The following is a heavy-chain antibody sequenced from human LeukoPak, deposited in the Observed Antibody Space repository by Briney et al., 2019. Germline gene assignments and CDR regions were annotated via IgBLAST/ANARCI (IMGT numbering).Heavy chain of an antibody. D-gene: IGHD3-10*01. CDR1: GGSISSYY. J-gene: IGHJ4*02. V-gene: IGHV4-4*07. CDR3: ARDQTLLWFGESGGFDY. Sequence: NPSETLSLTCTVSGGSISSYYWSWIRQPAGKGLEWIGRIYTSGSTNYNPSLKSRVTMSVDTSKNQFSLKLSSVTAADTAVYYCARDQTLLWFGESGGFDYWGQGTLVTVSS. CDR2: IYTSGST.